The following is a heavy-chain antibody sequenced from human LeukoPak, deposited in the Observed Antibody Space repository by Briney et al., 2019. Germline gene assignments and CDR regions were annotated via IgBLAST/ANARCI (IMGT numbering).Heavy chain of an antibody. CDR3: ARDWVVPAAGNWFDP. D-gene: IGHD2-2*01. J-gene: IGHJ5*02. CDR2: IDTSGNT. CDR1: GGSISIYR. Sequence: SETLSLTCTLSGGSISIYRWSWIRQPAGKGLEWMGRIDTSGNTNYNPSLNGRVTMSVDTSKNQFSLKLSSVTAADTAVYYCARDWVVPAAGNWFDPWGQGTLVTVSS. V-gene: IGHV4-4*07.